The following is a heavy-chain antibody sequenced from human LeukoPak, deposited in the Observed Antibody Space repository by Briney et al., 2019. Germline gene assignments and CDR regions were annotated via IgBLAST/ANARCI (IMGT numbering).Heavy chain of an antibody. CDR3: ARGPDVVVTAICFDY. D-gene: IGHD2-21*02. CDR2: IYYSGST. Sequence: PSQTLSLTCTVSGGSISSGDYYWSWIRQPPGKGLEWIGYIYYSGSTYYNPSLKSRVTISVDTSKNQFSLKLSSVTAADTAVYYCARGPDVVVTAICFDYWGQGTLVTVSS. J-gene: IGHJ4*02. V-gene: IGHV4-30-4*01. CDR1: GGSISSGDYY.